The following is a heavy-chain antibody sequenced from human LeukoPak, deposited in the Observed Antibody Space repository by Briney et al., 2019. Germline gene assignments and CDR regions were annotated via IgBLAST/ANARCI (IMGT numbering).Heavy chain of an antibody. CDR3: ARGDSGYDFAPFDY. CDR1: GYTFTSYA. D-gene: IGHD5-12*01. CDR2: ISAYNGGT. J-gene: IGHJ4*02. Sequence: GASVKVSCKASGYTFTSYAIAWVRQAPGQGLEWMGWISAYNGGTNYAQKFRGRVTMTTDTSTNTGYMELRSLRSDDTAVYYCARGDSGYDFAPFDYWGQGTLVTVSS. V-gene: IGHV1-18*01.